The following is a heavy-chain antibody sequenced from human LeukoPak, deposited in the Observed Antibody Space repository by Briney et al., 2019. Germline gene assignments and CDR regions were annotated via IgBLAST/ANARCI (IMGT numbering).Heavy chain of an antibody. V-gene: IGHV3-7*03. D-gene: IGHD3-9*01. CDR3: ARGRYVDWLLDY. J-gene: IGHJ4*02. CDR2: IEQDGGGE. CDR1: GFDCSRYW. Sequence: GGSLRLSCAASGFDCSRYWMTWVRQAPGKGLEWVANIEQDGGGEYYVDSVKGRFTISRDNAKNSLYLQMNSLRVEDTAVYYCARGRYVDWLLDYWGQGTLVTVSS.